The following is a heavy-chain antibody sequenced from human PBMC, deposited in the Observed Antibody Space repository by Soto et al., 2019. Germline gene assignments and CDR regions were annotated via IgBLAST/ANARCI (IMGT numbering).Heavy chain of an antibody. CDR2: IYYSGST. D-gene: IGHD3-10*01. J-gene: IGHJ5*02. CDR1: VGSISSSRYY. V-gene: IGHV4-39*01. CDR3: TNSNWFDP. Sequence: ETLSLTCTVSVGSISSSRYYWGWIRQPPGKGLEWIGRIYYSGSTYYNPSLKSRVTISVDTSKNQFSLKLSSVTAADTAVYYCTNSNWFDPWGQGTLVTVSS.